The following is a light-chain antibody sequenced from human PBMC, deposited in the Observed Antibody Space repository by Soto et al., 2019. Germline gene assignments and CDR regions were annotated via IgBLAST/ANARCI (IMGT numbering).Light chain of an antibody. CDR2: GAS. V-gene: IGKV3-15*01. J-gene: IGKJ4*01. CDR1: QSINSN. CDR3: QQYNKWPLT. Sequence: EIVMTQSPATLSVSPGEGATLSCRASQSINSNLAWYQQKPGQAPRLLIYGASTRATGIPARFRGSESGTEFTLTISSLQSEDLAVYYCQQYNKWPLTFGGGTKVEIK.